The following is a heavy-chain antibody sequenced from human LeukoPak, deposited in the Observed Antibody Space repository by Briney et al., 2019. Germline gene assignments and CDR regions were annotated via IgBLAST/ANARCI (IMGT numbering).Heavy chain of an antibody. CDR1: GYAFTGYY. CDR3: ARNEYSSSSSWYYFVY. CDR2: ISPNSGGT. D-gene: IGHD6-6*01. J-gene: IGHJ4*02. Sequence: GASVKVSCKAAGYAFTGYYMHWVRQAPGQGIEWMGRISPNSGGTNYAQKFQGRVTMTRDTSISTAYMELSRLRSDDTAVYYCARNEYSSSSSWYYFVYWGQCTLVTVSS. V-gene: IGHV1-2*06.